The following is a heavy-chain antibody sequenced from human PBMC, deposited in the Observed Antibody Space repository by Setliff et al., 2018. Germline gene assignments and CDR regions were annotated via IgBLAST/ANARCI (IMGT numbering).Heavy chain of an antibody. V-gene: IGHV4-59*11. CDR1: GGSIGSHS. CDR3: AREVQGFDP. Sequence: SETLSLTCTVSGGSIGSHSWSWIRQPPGKGLEWIAYVYYTGTTIYNPSLKSRVTISTDTSKNQFSLKLNSVTAADTAVYYCAREVQGFDPWGQGALVTVSS. CDR2: VYYTGTT. J-gene: IGHJ5*02.